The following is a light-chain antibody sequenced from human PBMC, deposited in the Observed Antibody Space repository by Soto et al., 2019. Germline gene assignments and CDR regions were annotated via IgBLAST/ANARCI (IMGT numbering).Light chain of an antibody. CDR1: QSINSN. V-gene: IGKV3-15*01. J-gene: IGKJ3*01. CDR3: QQYNNGPPLFT. CDR2: GAS. Sequence: EIVLTQSPATLSVSPGERATLSCRASQSINSNLTWYQQKPGQSPRRLIYGASTRAAGIPASFSGSGSGTDLTLTISSLQSEDFAVYFCQQYNNGPPLFTFGPGTKVDIK.